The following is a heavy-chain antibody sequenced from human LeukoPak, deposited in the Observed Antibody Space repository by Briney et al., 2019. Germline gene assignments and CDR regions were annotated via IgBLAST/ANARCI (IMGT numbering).Heavy chain of an antibody. CDR3: VKEDHYGDYVQIDH. Sequence: GGSLRLSCAASGFGFGSSVMSWVRQAPGKGLEWVSAITADGGGTNHADPVKGRFTISRDNSKSTLYLQMNSLRAEDTAVYYCVKEDHYGDYVQIDHWGQGTLVTVSS. CDR2: ITADGGGT. J-gene: IGHJ4*02. CDR1: GFGFGSSV. D-gene: IGHD4-17*01. V-gene: IGHV3-23*01.